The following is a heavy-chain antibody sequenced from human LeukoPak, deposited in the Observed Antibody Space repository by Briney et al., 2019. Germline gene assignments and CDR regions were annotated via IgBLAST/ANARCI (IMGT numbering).Heavy chain of an antibody. J-gene: IGHJ4*02. D-gene: IGHD3-10*01. Sequence: QPGGSLRLSCAASGFTFSSYAMSWVRQVPGKGLEWVSAITGSGGSTYYADSVKGRFTISRDNAKNSLYLQMNSLRAEDTALYYCAKGGPTTLGESGWYFDYWGQGTLVTVSS. CDR2: ITGSGGST. CDR3: AKGGPTTLGESGWYFDY. V-gene: IGHV3-23*01. CDR1: GFTFSSYA.